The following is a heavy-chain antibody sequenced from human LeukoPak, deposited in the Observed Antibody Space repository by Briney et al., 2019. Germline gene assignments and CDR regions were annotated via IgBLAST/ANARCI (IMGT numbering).Heavy chain of an antibody. CDR2: IYTSGST. V-gene: IGHV4-61*02. CDR3: ARDSDEESFDY. J-gene: IGHJ4*01. Sequence: PSETLSLTCTVSGGSISSGSYYWSWIRQPAGKGLEWIGRIYTSGSTNYNPSLKSRVTISVDTSKNQFSLKLSSVTAADTAVYYCARDSDEESFDYWGHGILVTVSS. CDR1: GGSISSGSYY.